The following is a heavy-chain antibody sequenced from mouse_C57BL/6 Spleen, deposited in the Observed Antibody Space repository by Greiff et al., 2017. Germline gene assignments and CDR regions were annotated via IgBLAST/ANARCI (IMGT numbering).Heavy chain of an antibody. Sequence: EVKLVESGGGLVKPGGSLKLSCAASGFTFSSYAMSWVRQTPEKRLEWVATISDGGSYTYYPDNVKGRFTISRDNAKNNLYLQMSHLKSEDTAMYYCARSGYSHYYAMDYWGQGTSVTVSS. CDR3: ARSGYSHYYAMDY. V-gene: IGHV5-4*03. CDR2: ISDGGSYT. D-gene: IGHD2-3*01. CDR1: GFTFSSYA. J-gene: IGHJ4*01.